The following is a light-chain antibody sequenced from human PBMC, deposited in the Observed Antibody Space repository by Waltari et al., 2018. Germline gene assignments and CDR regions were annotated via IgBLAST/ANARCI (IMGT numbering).Light chain of an antibody. CDR3: QQYYRTSLT. J-gene: IGKJ4*01. V-gene: IGKV1-NL1*01. CDR2: GAS. CDR1: QAITTS. Sequence: IQITQSPSSLSPSVGGTITITCRASQAITTSLAWYQQTPGKAPKLLLYGASRLQTGVPSRFSGSGSGADFTLTITSLQPEDFATYYCQQYYRTSLTFGGGTRVEI.